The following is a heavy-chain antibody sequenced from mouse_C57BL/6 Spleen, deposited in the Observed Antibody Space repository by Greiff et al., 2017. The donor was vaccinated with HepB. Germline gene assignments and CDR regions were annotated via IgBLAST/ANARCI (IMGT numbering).Heavy chain of an antibody. CDR1: GFSLTSYG. CDR3: ARHWDYYGSSSWYFDV. D-gene: IGHD1-1*01. Sequence: VQGVESGPGLVAPSQSLSITCTVSGFSLTSYGVHWVRQPPGKGLEWLVVIWSDGSTTYNSALKSRLSISKDNSKSQVVLKMNSLQTDDTAMYYCARHWDYYGSSSWYFDVWGTGTTVTVSS. J-gene: IGHJ1*03. CDR2: IWSDGST. V-gene: IGHV2-6-1*01.